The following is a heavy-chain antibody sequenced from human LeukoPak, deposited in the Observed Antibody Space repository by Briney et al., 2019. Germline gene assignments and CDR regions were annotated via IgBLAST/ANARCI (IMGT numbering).Heavy chain of an antibody. CDR3: ARGGGLEHNCFDP. Sequence: PGGSLRLSCAASGFTFSSYGMHWVRQAPGEGLEWVAVIWYDGSNKYYADSVKGRFTISRDNSKNTLYLQMNSLRAEDTAVYYCARGGGLEHNCFDPWGQGTLVTVSS. CDR1: GFTFSSYG. D-gene: IGHD3-16*01. CDR2: IWYDGSNK. J-gene: IGHJ5*02. V-gene: IGHV3-33*01.